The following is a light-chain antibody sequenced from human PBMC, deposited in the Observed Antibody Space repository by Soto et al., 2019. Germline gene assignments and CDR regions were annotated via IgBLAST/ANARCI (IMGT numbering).Light chain of an antibody. CDR2: GAS. J-gene: IGKJ2*01. Sequence: EIVMTQSPATLSVSPGERPTLSCRASQSVSSNLAWYQQKPGQTPRLLFYGASTRATGIPARFSGSGSGTEITLTISSLQSEDFAVYYCQQYHYWPYTFGQGTKLEIK. CDR3: QQYHYWPYT. CDR1: QSVSSN. V-gene: IGKV3-15*01.